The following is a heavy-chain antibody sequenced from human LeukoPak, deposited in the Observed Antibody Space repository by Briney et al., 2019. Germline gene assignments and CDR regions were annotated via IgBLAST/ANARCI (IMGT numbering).Heavy chain of an antibody. Sequence: GRSLRLSCAASGFTFSSYGMHWVRQAPGKGLEWVAVIWYDGSNKYYADSVKGRFTISRDNSKNTLYLQMNSLRAEDTAVYYCAKDSRVGATRAFDIWSQGTMVTVSS. CDR2: IWYDGSNK. V-gene: IGHV3-33*06. CDR3: AKDSRVGATRAFDI. CDR1: GFTFSSYG. D-gene: IGHD1-26*01. J-gene: IGHJ3*02.